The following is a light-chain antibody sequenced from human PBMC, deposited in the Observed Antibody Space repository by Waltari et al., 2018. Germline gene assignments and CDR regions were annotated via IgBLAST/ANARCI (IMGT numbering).Light chain of an antibody. CDR1: SSDVGSYNL. CDR3: CSYASGSTYV. J-gene: IGLJ1*01. CDR2: DAP. V-gene: IGLV2-23*01. Sequence: QSALTQPASVSGSPGQPITISCTGTSSDVGSYNLVSWYQQHPGKGPKRIIYDAPTRPPGVSHRFSGSKSGDTAALSISGLQAEDEADYYCCSYASGSTYVFGSGTKVTVL.